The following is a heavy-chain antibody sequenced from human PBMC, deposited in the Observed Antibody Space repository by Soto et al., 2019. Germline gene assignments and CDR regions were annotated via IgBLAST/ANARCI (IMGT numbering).Heavy chain of an antibody. V-gene: IGHV4-4*07. CDR2: IDTSGTT. Sequence: SETLSLTCTVSGGSISSYYVSWIRQSAGKGLEWIGRIDTSGTTNYNPSLKSRVTMSVDASKNHFSLNLSSVTAADTAVYYCARGPRGYVYYHGMDVWGQGTTVTV. CDR3: ARGPRGYVYYHGMDV. CDR1: GGSISSYY. D-gene: IGHD3-10*01. J-gene: IGHJ6*02.